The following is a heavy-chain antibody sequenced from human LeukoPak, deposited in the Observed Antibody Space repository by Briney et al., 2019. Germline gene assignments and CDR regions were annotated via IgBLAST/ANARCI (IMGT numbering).Heavy chain of an antibody. D-gene: IGHD1-26*01. V-gene: IGHV3-30*02. CDR1: GFTFSSYG. Sequence: GESLRLSCAASGFTFSSYGMHWVRQAPGKGLEWVAFIRYDGSNKYYADPVKGRFTISRDNSKNTLYLQMNSLRAEDTTVYYCAKGRGWEASYYYYYMDVWGKGTTVTISS. J-gene: IGHJ6*03. CDR3: AKGRGWEASYYYYYMDV. CDR2: IRYDGSNK.